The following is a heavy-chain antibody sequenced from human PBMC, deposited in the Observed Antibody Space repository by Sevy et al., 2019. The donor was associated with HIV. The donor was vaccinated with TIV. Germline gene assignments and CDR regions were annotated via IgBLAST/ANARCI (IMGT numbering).Heavy chain of an antibody. CDR2: INSDGSST. J-gene: IGHJ5*02. D-gene: IGHD3-3*01. CDR3: ARTGGITIFGVSEGWFNP. V-gene: IGHV3-74*01. Sequence: GGSLRLSCAASGFTFGSYDMYWVRQAPGKGLVWVSRINSDGSSTSYADSVKGRFTISRDNAKNTLYLQMNSLRAEDTAVYYCARTGGITIFGVSEGWFNPWGQGTLVTVSS. CDR1: GFTFGSYD.